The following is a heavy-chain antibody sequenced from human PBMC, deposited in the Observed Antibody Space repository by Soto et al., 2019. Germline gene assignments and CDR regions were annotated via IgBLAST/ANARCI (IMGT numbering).Heavy chain of an antibody. CDR3: ARNYSTAPFDS. D-gene: IGHD2-15*01. CDR1: GASISNYY. Sequence: SETLSLTCTVAGASISNYYWSWIRQPPGKGLEWIGYISYSGSTNYNPSLRGRVTISLDTSKNQFSLKLSSVAATDTAVYYCARNYSTAPFDSWGQGTPVTVSS. CDR2: ISYSGST. V-gene: IGHV4-59*08. J-gene: IGHJ4*02.